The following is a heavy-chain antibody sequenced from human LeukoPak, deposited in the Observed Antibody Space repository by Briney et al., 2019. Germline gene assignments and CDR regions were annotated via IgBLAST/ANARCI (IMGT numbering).Heavy chain of an antibody. D-gene: IGHD2-2*02. CDR3: ARALGYCSSTSCYTPIDY. J-gene: IGHJ4*02. CDR1: GDSISSGYY. Sequence: SETLSLTCAVSGDSISSGYYWGWIRQPPGKGLEWIGSIYHSGSTYYNPSLKSRVTISVDTSKNQFSLKLSSVTAADTAVYYCARALGYCSSTSCYTPIDYWGQGTLVTVSS. V-gene: IGHV4-38-2*01. CDR2: IYHSGST.